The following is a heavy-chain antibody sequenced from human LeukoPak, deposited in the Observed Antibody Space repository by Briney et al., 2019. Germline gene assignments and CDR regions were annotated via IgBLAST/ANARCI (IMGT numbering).Heavy chain of an antibody. CDR2: IYFSGST. CDR1: GGSISSYY. D-gene: IGHD3-9*01. J-gene: IGHJ4*02. Sequence: SETLSLTCTVSGGSISSYYWSWIRQPPGKGLEWIGYIYFSGSTNYNPSLKSRVTISVDTSKNQCSLKLSSVTAADTAVYYCARGGFRFFDWGGYWGQGTLVTVSS. V-gene: IGHV4-59*08. CDR3: ARGGFRFFDWGGY.